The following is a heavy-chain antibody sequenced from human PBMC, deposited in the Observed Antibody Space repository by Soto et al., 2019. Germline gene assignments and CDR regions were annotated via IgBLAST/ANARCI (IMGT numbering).Heavy chain of an antibody. CDR1: GYTFTSYA. Sequence: QVQLVQSGAEVKKPGASVKVSCMASGYTFTSYAMHWVRQAPGQRLEWMGWINAGNGNTKYSQKFQGRVTITRDTSESTAYMELSSLRSEDTTVYYCARDLGGWTDYWGQGTLVTVSS. D-gene: IGHD6-19*01. V-gene: IGHV1-3*01. CDR3: ARDLGGWTDY. CDR2: INAGNGNT. J-gene: IGHJ4*02.